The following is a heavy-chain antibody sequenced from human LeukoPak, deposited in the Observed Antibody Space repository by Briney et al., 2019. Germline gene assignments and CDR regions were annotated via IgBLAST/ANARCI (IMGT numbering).Heavy chain of an antibody. CDR3: ATTGPEYSSSWYLHF. V-gene: IGHV5-51*01. CDR2: IYPGDSDT. Sequence: GESLKISCEASGYSFTSYWIGWVRQMPGKGLEWMGVIYPGDSDTRYSLSFQGQVTISVDKSISTAYLQWSSLKASDTAMYYCATTGPEYSSSWYLHFWGQGTLVTVSS. D-gene: IGHD6-13*01. J-gene: IGHJ4*02. CDR1: GYSFTSYW.